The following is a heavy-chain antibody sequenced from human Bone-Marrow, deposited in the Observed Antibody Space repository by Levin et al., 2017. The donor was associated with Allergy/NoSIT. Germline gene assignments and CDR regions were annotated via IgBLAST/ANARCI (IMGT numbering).Heavy chain of an antibody. CDR3: ARGDIKPEYTSTWYLEY. D-gene: IGHD2-2*01. Sequence: PGESLKISCKTSGYAFSTYYIYWVRQAPGQGLEWMGMINPSGGSTTYAQNFQGRVAMTRDTSTSTTYMELNSLKSEDTAVYYCARGDIKPEYTSTWYLEYWGQGTLVTVSS. V-gene: IGHV1-46*01. J-gene: IGHJ4*02. CDR2: INPSGGST. CDR1: GYAFSTYY.